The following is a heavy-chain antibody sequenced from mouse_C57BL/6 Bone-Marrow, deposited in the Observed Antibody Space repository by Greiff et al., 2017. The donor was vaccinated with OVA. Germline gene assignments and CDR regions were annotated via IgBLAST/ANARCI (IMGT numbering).Heavy chain of an antibody. CDR3: ARRRVLYDGYSPDYCDY. CDR2: IHPNSGST. Sequence: VKLQQPGAELVKPGASVKLSCKASGYTFTSYWMHWVKQRPGQGLEWIGMIHPNSGSTNYNEKFKSKATLTVDKSSSTAYMQLSSLTSEDSAVYNFARRRVLYDGYSPDYCDYWGQGTTLTVSS. D-gene: IGHD2-3*01. J-gene: IGHJ2*01. CDR1: GYTFTSYW. V-gene: IGHV1-64*01.